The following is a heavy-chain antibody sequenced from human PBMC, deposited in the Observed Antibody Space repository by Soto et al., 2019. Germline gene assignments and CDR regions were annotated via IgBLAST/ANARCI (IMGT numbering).Heavy chain of an antibody. V-gene: IGHV3-33*01. D-gene: IGHD3-3*01. CDR3: ARERKSGYFDY. CDR1: GFTFSSYG. CDR2: IWYDGSNK. J-gene: IGHJ4*02. Sequence: QVQLVESGGGVVQPGRSLRLSCAASGFTFSSYGMHWVRQAPGKGLEWVAVIWYDGSNKYYADSVKGRFTISRDNSKNPLYLQMNSLRAEGTAVYYCARERKSGYFDYWGQGTLVTVSS.